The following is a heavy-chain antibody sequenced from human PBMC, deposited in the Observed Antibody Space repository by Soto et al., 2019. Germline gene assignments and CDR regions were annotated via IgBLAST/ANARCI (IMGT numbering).Heavy chain of an antibody. V-gene: IGHV4-61*01. Sequence: PSETLSLTCTVSGGSVSSGSYYWSWIRQPPGKGLEWNGYIYYSGSTNYNPSLKSRVTISVDTSKNQFSLKLSSVTAADTAVYYCARVAYYYDSSGDQRLSYFDYWGQGTLVTVS. CDR3: ARVAYYYDSSGDQRLSYFDY. CDR2: IYYSGST. J-gene: IGHJ4*02. CDR1: GGSVSSGSYY. D-gene: IGHD3-22*01.